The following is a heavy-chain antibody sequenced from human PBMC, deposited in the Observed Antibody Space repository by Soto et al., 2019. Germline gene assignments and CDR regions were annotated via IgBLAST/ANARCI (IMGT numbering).Heavy chain of an antibody. D-gene: IGHD2-2*01. Sequence: LSLTCTVSGGSISSGGYYWSWIRQHPGKGLEWIGYIYYSGSTYYNPSLKSRVTISVDTSKNQFSLKLSSVTAADTAVYYCARDMDQSYGMDVWGQGTTVTVSS. CDR1: GGSISSGGYY. V-gene: IGHV4-31*03. J-gene: IGHJ6*02. CDR2: IYYSGST. CDR3: ARDMDQSYGMDV.